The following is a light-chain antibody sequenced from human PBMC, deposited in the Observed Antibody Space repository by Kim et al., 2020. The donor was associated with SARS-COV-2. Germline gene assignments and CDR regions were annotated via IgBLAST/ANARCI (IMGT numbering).Light chain of an antibody. Sequence: SYELTQPPSVSVSPGQTVTMTCTGDKLREKYICWYQQKSGRSPVLIVYQDTKRPSGIPERISGSKSGNTASLTITGTQAVDEADYYCQAWDTRTSLVFGGGTQLTVL. J-gene: IGLJ2*01. CDR1: KLREKY. CDR3: QAWDTRTSLV. V-gene: IGLV3-1*01. CDR2: QDT.